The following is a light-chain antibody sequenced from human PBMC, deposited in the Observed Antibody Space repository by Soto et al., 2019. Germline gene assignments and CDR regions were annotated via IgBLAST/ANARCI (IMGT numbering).Light chain of an antibody. Sequence: IEVTKSTATLSVSPGERATLSCRASQSVSSNVAWYQQKPGQAPRLLIYGASTRATGIPARCSGSGSGTEFTLTSCRHQSEDFVFYYCQQDNNVLRTVAPGTKLDIK. CDR3: QQDNNVLRT. J-gene: IGKJ3*01. CDR1: QSVSSN. V-gene: IGKV3-15*01. CDR2: GAS.